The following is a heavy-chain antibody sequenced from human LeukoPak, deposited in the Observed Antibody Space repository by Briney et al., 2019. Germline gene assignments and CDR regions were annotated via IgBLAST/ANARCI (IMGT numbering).Heavy chain of an antibody. D-gene: IGHD6-19*01. J-gene: IGHJ4*02. CDR2: IDEGDGTT. Sequence: GGSLRLSCAASGFTFSSHAMNWVRQAPGKGLEWVSSIDEGDGTTHYADSVKGWFTISRDDSKNTLYLQLNSLRVEDTAVYDCAKQWLVGSWGQGTLVTVSS. CDR1: GFTFSSHA. V-gene: IGHV3-23*01. CDR3: AKQWLVGS.